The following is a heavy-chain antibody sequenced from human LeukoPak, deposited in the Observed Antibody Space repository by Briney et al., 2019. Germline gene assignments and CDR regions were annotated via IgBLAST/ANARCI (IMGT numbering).Heavy chain of an antibody. CDR3: ARGAYYYED. V-gene: IGHV3-48*01. Sequence: PGGSLRLSCAASGFTFNKAWMNWVRQAPGKGLEWVSYISSSSSTIYYADSVKGRFTISRDNAKNSLYLQMNSLRAEDTAVYYCARGAYYYEDWGQGTLVTVSS. CDR1: GFTFNKAW. D-gene: IGHD3-22*01. J-gene: IGHJ4*02. CDR2: ISSSSSTI.